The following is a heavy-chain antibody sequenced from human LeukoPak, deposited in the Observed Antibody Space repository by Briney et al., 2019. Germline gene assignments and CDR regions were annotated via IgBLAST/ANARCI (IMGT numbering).Heavy chain of an antibody. CDR2: ITGSGGST. Sequence: GGSLRLSCAASGFTFSNYGLSWVRQAPGKGLEWVSGITGSGGSTYYADSVKGRFTISRDNSKNTLYLQMNSLRAEDTAVYYCAGLEYSSSSGFDYWGQGTLVTVSS. J-gene: IGHJ4*02. CDR3: AGLEYSSSSGFDY. CDR1: GFTFSNYG. D-gene: IGHD6-6*01. V-gene: IGHV3-23*01.